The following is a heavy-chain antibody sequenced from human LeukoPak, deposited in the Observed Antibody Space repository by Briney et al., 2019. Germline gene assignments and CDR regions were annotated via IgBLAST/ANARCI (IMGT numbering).Heavy chain of an antibody. CDR3: ARDGHDGYNYYFDY. V-gene: IGHV4-59*01. CDR2: IYYNGST. J-gene: IGHJ4*02. D-gene: IGHD5-24*01. Sequence: PSETLSLTCTVSGGSISSYYWSWIRQPPGKGLEWIGYIYYNGSTNYNPSLKSRVTISVDTSKNQFSLKLSSVTAADTAVYYCARDGHDGYNYYFDYWGQGTLVTVSS. CDR1: GGSISSYY.